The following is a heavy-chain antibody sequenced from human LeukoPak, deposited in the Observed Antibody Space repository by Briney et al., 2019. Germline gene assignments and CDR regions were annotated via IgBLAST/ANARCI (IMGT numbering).Heavy chain of an antibody. CDR1: GFTVSSNY. V-gene: IGHV3-53*04. Sequence: GGSLRLSCAASGFTVSSNYMSWVRQAPGKGLEWFSVIYSGGSTYYADSVKGRFTISRHNSKNTLYLQMNSLRAEDTAVYYCASVSREDCSGGSCYGGSHYYYYGMDVWGQGTTVTVSS. J-gene: IGHJ6*02. D-gene: IGHD2-15*01. CDR3: ASVSREDCSGGSCYGGSHYYYYGMDV. CDR2: IYSGGST.